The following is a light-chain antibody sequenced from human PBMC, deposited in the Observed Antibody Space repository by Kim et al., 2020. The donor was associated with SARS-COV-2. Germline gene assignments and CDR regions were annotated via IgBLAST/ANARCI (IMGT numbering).Light chain of an antibody. CDR2: DNN. V-gene: IGLV1-51*01. CDR1: SSNIRTNY. J-gene: IGLJ3*02. CDR3: GTWDSSLSVWL. Sequence: GQNVTISCSGSSSNIRTNYLSWYQQLPGTVPKVLIYDNNKRPSGIPDRFSGSRSGTSGPLDITGLQTGDEADYYCGTWDSSLSVWLFGGGTQLTVL.